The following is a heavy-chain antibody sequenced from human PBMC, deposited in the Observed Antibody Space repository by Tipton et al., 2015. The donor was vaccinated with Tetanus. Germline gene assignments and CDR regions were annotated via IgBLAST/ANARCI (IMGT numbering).Heavy chain of an antibody. V-gene: IGHV4-31*03. CDR2: IYYSGST. Sequence: TLSLTCTVSGGSISSGGYYWSWIRQHPGKGLEWIGYIYYSGSTYYNPSLKSRVTISVDTSKNQFSLKLSSVTAADTAVYYCARWNYDSSGDYAFDIWGQGTMVTVSS. J-gene: IGHJ3*02. CDR3: ARWNYDSSGDYAFDI. CDR1: GGSISSGGYY. D-gene: IGHD3-22*01.